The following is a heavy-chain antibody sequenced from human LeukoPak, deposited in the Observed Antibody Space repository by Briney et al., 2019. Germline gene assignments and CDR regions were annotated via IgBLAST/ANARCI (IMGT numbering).Heavy chain of an antibody. V-gene: IGHV3-21*01. CDR2: ISSSSSYI. CDR1: GFTFSSYS. CDR3: ARDLGAQWPES. Sequence: GGSLRLSCAAPGFTFSSYSMNWVRQAPGKGLEWVSSISSSSSYIYYADSVKGRFTISRDNAKNSLYLQMNSLRAEDTAVYYCARDLGAQWPESWGQGTLVTVSS. D-gene: IGHD3-16*01. J-gene: IGHJ5*02.